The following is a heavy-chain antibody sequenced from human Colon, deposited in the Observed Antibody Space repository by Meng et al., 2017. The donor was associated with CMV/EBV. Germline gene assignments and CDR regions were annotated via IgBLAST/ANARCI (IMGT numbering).Heavy chain of an antibody. CDR1: GYTFTDHY. J-gene: IGHJ3*01. D-gene: IGHD3-22*01. CDR2: INPNSGGT. V-gene: IGHV1-2*02. CDR3: ARADSDSSGYYRPDF. Sequence: ASVKVSCKASGYTFTDHYIQWLRQAPGQGLEWMGWINPNSGGTTYEPNFHGRVTLTRDTSISTVYMEVTRLTSDDTAMYYFARADSDSSGYYRPDFWGQGTMVTVSS.